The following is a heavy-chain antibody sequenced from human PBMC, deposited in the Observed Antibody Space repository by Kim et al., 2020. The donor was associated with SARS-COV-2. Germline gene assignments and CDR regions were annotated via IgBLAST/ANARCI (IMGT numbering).Heavy chain of an antibody. D-gene: IGHD3-16*01. CDR3: ARAFEEGGQIVL. Sequence: SETLSLTCAVYGGSISGNYWSWLRHRPGTGLEWIGVITPNEEAHSNATLKGRVPISLATSTNQIHLSMTPLIVAATAPAFCARAFEEGGQIVLWGGGYLV. CDR1: GGSISGNY. J-gene: IGHJ2*01. CDR2: ITPNEEA. V-gene: IGHV4-34*01.